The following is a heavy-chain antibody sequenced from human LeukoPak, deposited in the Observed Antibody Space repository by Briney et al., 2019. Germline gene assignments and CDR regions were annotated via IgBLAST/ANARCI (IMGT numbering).Heavy chain of an antibody. D-gene: IGHD2-2*02. CDR3: ATEYCSSTSCYNNWFDP. CDR2: MNPNSGNT. V-gene: IGHV1-8*01. J-gene: IGHJ5*02. Sequence: ASVKVSCKASGYTFTSYDINWVRQATGQGLEWMGWMNPNSGNTGYAQKFQGRVTMTEDTSTDTAYTELSSLRSEDTAVYYCATEYCSSTSCYNNWFDPWGQGTLVTVSS. CDR1: GYTFTSYD.